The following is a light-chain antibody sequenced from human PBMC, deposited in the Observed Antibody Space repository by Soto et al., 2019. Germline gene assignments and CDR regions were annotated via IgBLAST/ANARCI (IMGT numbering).Light chain of an antibody. Sequence: EVEMTQSPATLSVSPGERATLSCRASQSVSNNLAWYQQKPGQAPRLLISGASTRATGIPARFSGSGSGTEFTLTISSVQSEDVAVYYCQQFNTWPETFGPGTKVDIK. CDR1: QSVSNN. V-gene: IGKV3-15*01. J-gene: IGKJ3*01. CDR2: GAS. CDR3: QQFNTWPET.